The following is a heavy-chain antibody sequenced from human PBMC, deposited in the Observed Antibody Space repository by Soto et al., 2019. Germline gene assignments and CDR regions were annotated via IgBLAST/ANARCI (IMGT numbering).Heavy chain of an antibody. CDR1: GFTFSCYA. V-gene: IGHV3-23*01. D-gene: IGHD4-17*01. Sequence: GGSLRLSCAASGFTFSCYAMSWVRQAPGKGLEWISAISGSGGSTYYADSVKGRFTISRDNSKNTLYLQINSLRAEDTAVYYCAIDAYGAAFDYWGQGTLVTVSS. CDR3: AIDAYGAAFDY. CDR2: ISGSGGST. J-gene: IGHJ4*02.